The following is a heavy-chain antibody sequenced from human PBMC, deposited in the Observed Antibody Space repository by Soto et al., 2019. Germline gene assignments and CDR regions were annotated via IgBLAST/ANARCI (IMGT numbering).Heavy chain of an antibody. D-gene: IGHD5-18*01. V-gene: IGHV3-30*03. Sequence: QVQLVESGGGVVQPGRSLRLSCAASGFTFSSYGMHWVRQAPGKGLEWVAVISYDGSNKYYADSVKGRFTISRDNSKNTQYLQMNSLRAEDTAVYYCAQGGVDTAMVPFDYWGQGTLVTVSS. CDR2: ISYDGSNK. CDR3: AQGGVDTAMVPFDY. CDR1: GFTFSSYG. J-gene: IGHJ4*02.